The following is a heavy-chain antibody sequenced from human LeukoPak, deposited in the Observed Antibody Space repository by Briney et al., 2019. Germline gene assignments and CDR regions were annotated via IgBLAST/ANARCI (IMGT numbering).Heavy chain of an antibody. CDR3: ARGYYYDTH. V-gene: IGHV4-34*01. D-gene: IGHD3-22*01. CDR2: INHSGST. CDR1: GGSFSGYY. J-gene: IGHJ4*02. Sequence: SETLSLTCAVYGGSFSGYYWSWVRQPPGKGLEWIGEINHSGSTNYNPSLKSRVTISVDTSKNQFSLKLSSVTAADTAVYYCARGYYYDTHGGQGTLVTVSS.